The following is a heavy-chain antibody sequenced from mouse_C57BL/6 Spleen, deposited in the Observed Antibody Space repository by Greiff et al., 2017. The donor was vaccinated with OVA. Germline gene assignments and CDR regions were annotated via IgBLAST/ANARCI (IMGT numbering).Heavy chain of an antibody. CDR2: IYPGSGST. J-gene: IGHJ3*01. CDR3: AQSDGYYGQGFAY. CDR1: GYTFTSYW. Sequence: VQLQQPGAELVKPGASVKMSCKASGYTFTSYWITWVKQRPGQGLEWIGDIYPGSGSTNYNEKFKSKATLTVDTSSSTAYMQLSSLTSEDSAVYYCAQSDGYYGQGFAYWGQGTLVTVSA. V-gene: IGHV1-55*01. D-gene: IGHD2-3*01.